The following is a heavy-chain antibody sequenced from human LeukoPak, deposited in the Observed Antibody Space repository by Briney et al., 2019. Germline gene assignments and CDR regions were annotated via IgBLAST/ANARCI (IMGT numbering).Heavy chain of an antibody. CDR3: ARTGRRGDFWSGYYLTYFDY. Sequence: SETLSLTCTVSGGSISSYYWGWIRQPPGKGLEWIGYIYYSGSTNYNPSLKSRVTISVDTSKNQFSLKLSSVTAADTAVYYCARTGRRGDFWSGYYLTYFDYWGQGTLVTVSS. J-gene: IGHJ4*02. CDR1: GGSISSYY. V-gene: IGHV4-59*01. D-gene: IGHD3-3*01. CDR2: IYYSGST.